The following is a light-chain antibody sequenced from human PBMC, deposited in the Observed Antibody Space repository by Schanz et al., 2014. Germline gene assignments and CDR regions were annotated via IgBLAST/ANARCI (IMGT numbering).Light chain of an antibody. V-gene: IGKV3-15*01. CDR1: QSIISN. CDR2: GAS. Sequence: EIVMTQSPATLSVSPGERATLSCRASQSIISNYFAWHQQKPGQAPRLLIYGASSRATGIPARFSGSGSGTDFTLTISSLQAEDAAVYFCHQYHSTPDTFGQGTKVEIK. J-gene: IGKJ2*01. CDR3: HQYHSTPDT.